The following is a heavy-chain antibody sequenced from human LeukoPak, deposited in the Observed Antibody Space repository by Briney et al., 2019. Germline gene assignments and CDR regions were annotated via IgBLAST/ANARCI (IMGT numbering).Heavy chain of an antibody. Sequence: SETLSLTCTVSGYSLSSGFFCDWIRQSPGQGLEWIGSFSHRGGSYHNPSLKSRVTISVDTSKNQFSLKLLSVTAADTAVYYCARAQDFSDSSGPNYLDFWGQGILVTVSS. V-gene: IGHV4-38-2*02. J-gene: IGHJ4*02. CDR3: ARAQDFSDSSGPNYLDF. CDR1: GYSLSSGFF. CDR2: FSHRGGS. D-gene: IGHD3-22*01.